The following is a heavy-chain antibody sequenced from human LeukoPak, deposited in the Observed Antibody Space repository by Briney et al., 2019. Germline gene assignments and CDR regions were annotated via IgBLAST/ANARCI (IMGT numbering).Heavy chain of an antibody. V-gene: IGHV4-34*01. J-gene: IGHJ3*02. CDR2: INHSGST. Sequence: SETLSLTCAVYGGSFSGYYWSWIRQPPGKGLEWIGEINHSGSTSYNPSLKSRVTISVDTSKNQFSLKLSSVTAADTAVYYCALGSSGYVAFDIWGQGTMVTVSS. CDR1: GGSFSGYY. CDR3: ALGSSGYVAFDI. D-gene: IGHD3-22*01.